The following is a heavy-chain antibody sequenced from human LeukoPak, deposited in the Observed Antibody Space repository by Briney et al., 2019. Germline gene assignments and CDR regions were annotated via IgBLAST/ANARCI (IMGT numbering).Heavy chain of an antibody. CDR3: ARDYNCSFDY. V-gene: IGHV3-48*04. CDR2: ITSSSGTI. D-gene: IGHD2-15*01. Sequence: GGSLRLSCAASGFTFSSYSMNWVRQAPGKGLEWISYITSSSGTICYADSVKGRFTISRDNAKNSLYLQMNSRRAEDTAIYYCARDYNCSFDYWGQGSLVTVSS. J-gene: IGHJ4*02. CDR1: GFTFSSYS.